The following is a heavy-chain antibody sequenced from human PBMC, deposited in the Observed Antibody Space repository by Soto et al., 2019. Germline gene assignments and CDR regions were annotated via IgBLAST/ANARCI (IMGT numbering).Heavy chain of an antibody. CDR2: IIPILGIA. Sequence: QVQLVQSGAEVKKPGSSVKVSCKASGGTFSSYTISWVRQAPGQGLEWLGRIIPILGIANYAQKFQGRVTITADKSTSTAYMELGSLSSEDTAVYYCARYYYGSGSYSGYYYGMDVWGQGTTVTVSS. J-gene: IGHJ6*02. CDR3: ARYYYGSGSYSGYYYGMDV. CDR1: GGTFSSYT. D-gene: IGHD3-10*01. V-gene: IGHV1-69*02.